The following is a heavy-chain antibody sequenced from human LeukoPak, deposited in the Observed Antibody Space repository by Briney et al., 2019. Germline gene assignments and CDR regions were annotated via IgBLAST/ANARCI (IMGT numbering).Heavy chain of an antibody. CDR1: GFTFSSYG. Sequence: GGSLRLSCAASGFTFSSYGMHWVRQAPGKGLEWVAVISYDGSNKYYADSVKGRFTISRDNSKNTLYLQINSLRAEDTAVYCCAKTGVREVIRHQFDYWGQGTLVTVSS. CDR2: ISYDGSNK. J-gene: IGHJ4*02. V-gene: IGHV3-30*18. CDR3: AKTGVREVIRHQFDY. D-gene: IGHD3-10*01.